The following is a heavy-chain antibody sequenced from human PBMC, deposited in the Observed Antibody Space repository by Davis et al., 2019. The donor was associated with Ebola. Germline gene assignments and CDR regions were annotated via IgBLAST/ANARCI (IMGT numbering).Heavy chain of an antibody. J-gene: IGHJ6*02. CDR1: GFTVSSNY. D-gene: IGHD4-11*01. V-gene: IGHV3-53*01. CDR2: IYSGGST. Sequence: GESLKISCAASGFTVSSNYMSWVRQAPGKGLEWVSVIYSGGSTYYADPVKGRFTISRDNSKNTLYLQMNRLRAEDTAVYYCASFRLPYYYGMDVWGQGTTVTVSS. CDR3: ASFRLPYYYGMDV.